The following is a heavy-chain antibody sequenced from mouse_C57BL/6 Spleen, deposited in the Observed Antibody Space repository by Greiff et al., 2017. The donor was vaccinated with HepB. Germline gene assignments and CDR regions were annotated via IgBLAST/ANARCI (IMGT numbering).Heavy chain of an antibody. CDR2: IYPGSGST. V-gene: IGHV1-55*01. D-gene: IGHD1-1*01. CDR1: GYTFTSYW. Sequence: QVQLQQPGAELVKPGASVKMSCKASGYTFTSYWITWVKQRPGQGLEWIGDIYPGSGSTNYNEKFKSKATLTVDTSSSTAYMQLSSRTSEDSAVYDGARQGTTVVAADYLDYWGQGTTLTVSS. J-gene: IGHJ2*01. CDR3: ARQGTTVVAADYLDY.